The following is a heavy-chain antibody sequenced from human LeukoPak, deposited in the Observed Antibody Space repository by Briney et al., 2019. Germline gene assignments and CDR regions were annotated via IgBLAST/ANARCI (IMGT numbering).Heavy chain of an antibody. CDR3: ARKWSMATYSDY. D-gene: IGHD2-8*02. V-gene: IGHV3-21*01. J-gene: IGHJ4*02. CDR1: GIDFSSYS. Sequence: GGSLRLSCVVSGIDFSSYSMNWVRQAPGKGLEWASSISSGSDYIYYADSVKGRFTISRDNVKNSLYLQMDSLRAEDTAVYYCARKWSMATYSDYWGQGTLVTVSS. CDR2: ISSGSDYI.